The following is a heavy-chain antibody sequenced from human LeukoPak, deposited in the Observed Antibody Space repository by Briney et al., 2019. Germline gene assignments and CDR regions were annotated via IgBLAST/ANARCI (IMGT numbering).Heavy chain of an antibody. Sequence: GGSLRLSCAASGFTFSSYGMHWVRQAPGKGLEWVAVISYDGSNKYYADSVKGRFTISRDNSKNTLYLQMNSLRAEDTAVYYCAKCIAVAGIYYYYGMDVWGQGTTVTVSS. V-gene: IGHV3-30*18. CDR1: GFTFSSYG. D-gene: IGHD6-19*01. CDR2: ISYDGSNK. J-gene: IGHJ6*02. CDR3: AKCIAVAGIYYYYGMDV.